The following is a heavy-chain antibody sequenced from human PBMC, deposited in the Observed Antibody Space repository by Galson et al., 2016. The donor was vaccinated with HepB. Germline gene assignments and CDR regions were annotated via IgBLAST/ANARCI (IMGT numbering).Heavy chain of an antibody. CDR3: VRDDSREANGFDI. CDR1: GYSFSDYY. V-gene: IGHV1-46*01. J-gene: IGHJ3*02. D-gene: IGHD3-22*01. Sequence: SVKVSCKASGYSFSDYYMHWVRQAPGQGLEWMGIINSNGGGASYAEKFQDRVTMTRDTSTSTVYLEVRSLRSDDTATYYCVRDDSREANGFDIWGQGTMVVVSS. CDR2: INSNGGGA.